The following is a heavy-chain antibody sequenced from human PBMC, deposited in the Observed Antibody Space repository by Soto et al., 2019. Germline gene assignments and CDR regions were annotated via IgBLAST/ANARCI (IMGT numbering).Heavy chain of an antibody. CDR3: ARVRGYSYGYYFSGMAV. CDR1: GFTFSSYG. D-gene: IGHD5-18*01. V-gene: IGHV3-30-3*01. Sequence: QVQLVESGGGVVQPGRSLRLSCAASGFTFSSYGMHWVRQAPGKGLEWVAVISYDGSIKYYADSVKGRFTISRDASYNTRDLQMNSLRAEDTAVYYCARVRGYSYGYYFSGMAVWGQGTTVTVSS. J-gene: IGHJ6*02. CDR2: ISYDGSIK.